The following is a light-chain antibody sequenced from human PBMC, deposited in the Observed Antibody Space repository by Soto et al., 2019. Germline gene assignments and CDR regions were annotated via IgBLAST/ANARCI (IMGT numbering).Light chain of an antibody. V-gene: IGKV1-33*01. CDR1: QTISSW. CDR3: QQYDHLPRV. J-gene: IGKJ3*01. CDR2: DAS. Sequence: DIQMTQSPSTLSGSVGDRVTITCRASQTISSWLAWYQQKPGKAPKLLIYDASNLEAGVPSRFSGTGSGTHFTFTISSLQPEDIATYYCQQYDHLPRVFGPGTKVDIK.